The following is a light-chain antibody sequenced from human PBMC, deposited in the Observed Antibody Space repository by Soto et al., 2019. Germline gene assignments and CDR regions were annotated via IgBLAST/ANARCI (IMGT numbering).Light chain of an antibody. CDR2: AAS. V-gene: IGKV1-5*01. CDR3: QQYYSYPV. J-gene: IGKJ1*01. Sequence: DIQMTQSPSTLSASVGDRVTITCRASQSISSWLAWYQQKPGKAPKLLIYAASTLQSGVPSRFSGSGSGTDFTLTISCLQSEDFATYYCQQYYSYPVFGQGTKVDIK. CDR1: QSISSW.